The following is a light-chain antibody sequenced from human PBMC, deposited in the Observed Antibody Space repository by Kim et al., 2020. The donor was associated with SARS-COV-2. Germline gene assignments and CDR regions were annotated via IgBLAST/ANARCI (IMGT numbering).Light chain of an antibody. CDR2: DVT. V-gene: IGLV2-14*04. Sequence: QSITFSSTGTSSDIGGYNYVSWYQQYPQKAPKLLIYDVTKRPSGVSDRFSASKSGNTASLTISGLQSEDQADYYCASYTSSTTWLFGGGTQLTVL. CDR1: SSDIGGYNY. J-gene: IGLJ3*02. CDR3: ASYTSSTTWL.